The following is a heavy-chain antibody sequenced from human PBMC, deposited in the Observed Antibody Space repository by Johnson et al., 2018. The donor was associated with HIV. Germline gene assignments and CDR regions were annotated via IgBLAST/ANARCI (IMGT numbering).Heavy chain of an antibody. V-gene: IGHV3-30*18. CDR2: ISYDGNNK. CDR3: AKVYGFDYGDYYDAFDI. Sequence: QVQLVESGGGVVQPGRSLRLSCAASGFTFSSYGMHWVRQAPGTGPEWVAVISYDGNNKYYADSVKVQFTISRDHSKNTLYLQMNSLRAEDTAVYYCAKVYGFDYGDYYDAFDIWGQGTMVTVSS. CDR1: GFTFSSYG. D-gene: IGHD4-17*01. J-gene: IGHJ3*02.